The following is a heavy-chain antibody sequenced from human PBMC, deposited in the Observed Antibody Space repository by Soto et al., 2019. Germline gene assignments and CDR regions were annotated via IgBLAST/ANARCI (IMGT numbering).Heavy chain of an antibody. CDR3: AIHDGLLVPAGIDDYYYMDV. D-gene: IGHD2-2*01. V-gene: IGHV6-1*01. J-gene: IGHJ6*03. CDR1: GDSVSSNSAG. Sequence: SQTLSLTCAISGDSVSSNSAGWNWVRQTPSRGLEWLGRTYYKTKWFNNYAVSVKRRITINPDTSKKQFSLKMRSVNATNTDIYYCAIHDGLLVPAGIDDYYYMDVWGKGTTVTVSS. CDR2: TYYKTKWFN.